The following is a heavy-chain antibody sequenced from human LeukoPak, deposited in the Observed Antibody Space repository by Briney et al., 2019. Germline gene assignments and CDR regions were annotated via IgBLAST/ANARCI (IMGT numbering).Heavy chain of an antibody. Sequence: GGSLRLACAASGFTFSSYARRWGRQARGKGVEWVSAISGSGGSTYYADSVKGRFTISRDNSKNTLYLQMNSLRAEDTAVYYCAKDRGSITMIVVVIAFDYWGQGTLVTVSS. CDR2: ISGSGGST. CDR1: GFTFSSYA. D-gene: IGHD3-22*01. CDR3: AKDRGSITMIVVVIAFDY. J-gene: IGHJ4*02. V-gene: IGHV3-23*01.